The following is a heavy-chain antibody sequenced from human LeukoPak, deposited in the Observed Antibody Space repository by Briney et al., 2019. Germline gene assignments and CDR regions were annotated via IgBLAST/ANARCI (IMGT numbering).Heavy chain of an antibody. V-gene: IGHV1-2*02. CDR1: GYTFTGYY. J-gene: IGHJ6*02. D-gene: IGHD1-1*01. CDR3: AGNQPTTNYYYGMDV. Sequence: VKVSCKASGYTFTGYYMHWVRQAPGQGLEWMGWINPNSGGTNYAQKFQGRVTMTRDTSISTAYMELSRLRSDDTAVYYCAGNQPTTNYYYGMDVWGQGTTVTVSS. CDR2: INPNSGGT.